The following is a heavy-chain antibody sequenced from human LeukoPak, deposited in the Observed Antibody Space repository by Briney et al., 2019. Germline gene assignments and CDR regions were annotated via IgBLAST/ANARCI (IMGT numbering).Heavy chain of an antibody. CDR3: ARVGRDYDNVWGSLDY. CDR2: INHSGST. Sequence: SETLSLTCAVYGGSFTGYYWSWIREPPGKGLEWIGEINHSGSTKYNPSLKSRVTISVDTSENQFSLKLSSVTAADTAVYYCARVGRDYDNVWGSLDYWGQGTLVTVSS. V-gene: IGHV4-34*01. D-gene: IGHD3-16*01. J-gene: IGHJ4*02. CDR1: GGSFTGYY.